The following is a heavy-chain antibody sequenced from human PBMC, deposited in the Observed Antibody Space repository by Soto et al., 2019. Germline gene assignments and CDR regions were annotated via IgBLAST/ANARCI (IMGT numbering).Heavy chain of an antibody. J-gene: IGHJ5*02. CDR3: ACGVRRGELARAFDP. V-gene: IGHV1-8*01. CDR1: GYIFTNYD. D-gene: IGHD3-10*01. CDR2: INPNSGNT. Sequence: QVQLVQSGAEVKKPGASVKVSCKASGYIFTNYDINWVRQATGQGLEYLGWINPNSGNTDYVQKFQGRVTMTRNTPVKTDYTELNTLRAEDTAVYYCACGVRRGELARAFDPWGQGTLVTVSS.